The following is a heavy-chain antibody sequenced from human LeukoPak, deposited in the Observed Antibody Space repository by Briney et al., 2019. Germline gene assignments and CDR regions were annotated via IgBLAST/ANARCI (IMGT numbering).Heavy chain of an antibody. D-gene: IGHD3-3*01. Sequence: GGSLRLSCAASGFTFSSYGMHWVRQAPGKGLEWGAVISYDGSNKYYADSVKGRFTISRDNSKNTLYLQMNSLRAEDTAVYYCAKDTYYDFWSALGPLDYWGQGTLVTVSS. CDR2: ISYDGSNK. V-gene: IGHV3-30*18. CDR3: AKDTYYDFWSALGPLDY. J-gene: IGHJ4*02. CDR1: GFTFSSYG.